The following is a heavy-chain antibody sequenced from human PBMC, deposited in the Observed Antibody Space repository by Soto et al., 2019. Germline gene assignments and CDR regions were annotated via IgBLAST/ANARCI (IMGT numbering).Heavy chain of an antibody. CDR2: INAGNGNT. V-gene: IGHV1-3*01. CDR1: GYTFTSYA. D-gene: IGHD7-27*01. Sequence: ASVKVSCKAPGYTFTSYAMHWVRQAPGQRLEWMGWINAGNGNTKYSQKFQGRVTITRDTSASTAYMELSSLRSEDTAVYYCAREVWGGYYYYGMDVWGQGTTVTVSS. CDR3: AREVWGGYYYYGMDV. J-gene: IGHJ6*02.